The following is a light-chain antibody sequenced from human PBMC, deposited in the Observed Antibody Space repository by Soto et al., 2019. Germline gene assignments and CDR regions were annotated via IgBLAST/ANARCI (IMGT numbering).Light chain of an antibody. CDR1: QSISSW. CDR3: QQYNSYSPKK. J-gene: IGKJ1*01. CDR2: KAS. V-gene: IGKV1-5*03. Sequence: DIQMTQSPSTLSASVGDRVTITCRASQSISSWLAWYQQKPGKAPKLLIYKASSLESGVPSRFSGSGSGTEFTLTISSLQPDDFATYYCQQYNSYSPKKFGQGTKV.